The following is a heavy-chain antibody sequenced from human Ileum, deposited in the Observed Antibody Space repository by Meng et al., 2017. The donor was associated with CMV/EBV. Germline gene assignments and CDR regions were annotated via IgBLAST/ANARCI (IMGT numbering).Heavy chain of an antibody. CDR3: ARSNYFGY. Sequence: GESLKISCVASGFTFSNYGMNWVRQAPGKGLEWVSYISSRNTSTYYVGSVKGRCTVSRDNAKNLLYLQMNSLRAEDTAVYYCARSNYFGYCGRGTPITVSS. CDR1: GFTFSNYG. J-gene: IGHJ4*01. CDR2: ISSRNTST. V-gene: IGHV3-48*04.